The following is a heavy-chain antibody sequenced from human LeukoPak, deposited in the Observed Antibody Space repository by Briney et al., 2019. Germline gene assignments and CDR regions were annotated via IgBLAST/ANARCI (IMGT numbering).Heavy chain of an antibody. CDR3: ARDRPYSGSYYEYDY. Sequence: PGGSLRLSCAASGFTFSSYWMSWVRQAPGKGLEWVANMKQDGSEKYYVDSVKGRFTISRDNAKNSLYLQMNSLRAEDTAVYYCARDRPYSGSYYEYDYWGQGTLVTVSS. CDR2: MKQDGSEK. D-gene: IGHD1-26*01. V-gene: IGHV3-7*01. J-gene: IGHJ4*02. CDR1: GFTFSSYW.